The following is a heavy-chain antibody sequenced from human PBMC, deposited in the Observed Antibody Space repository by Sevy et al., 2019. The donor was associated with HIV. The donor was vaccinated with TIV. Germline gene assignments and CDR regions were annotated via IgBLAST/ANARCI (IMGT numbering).Heavy chain of an antibody. Sequence: SETLSLTCTVSGGSISSSSYYWGWIRQPPGKGLEWIGSIYYSGSTYYNPSLKSRVTISVDTSKNQFSLKLSSVTAADTAVYYCARDDGGSRGSYYYYGMYVWGQGTTVTVSS. CDR3: ARDDGGSRGSYYYYGMYV. V-gene: IGHV4-39*02. J-gene: IGHJ6*02. CDR1: GGSISSSSYY. CDR2: IYYSGST. D-gene: IGHD2-15*01.